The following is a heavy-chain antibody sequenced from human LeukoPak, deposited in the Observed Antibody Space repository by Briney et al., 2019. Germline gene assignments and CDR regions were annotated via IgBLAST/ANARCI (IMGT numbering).Heavy chain of an antibody. CDR2: VKKDGREK. CDR1: GLSFSSNW. D-gene: IGHD2-21*01. Sequence: GSLRLSCAASGLSFSSNWTNWLRQTQGGGRGWVANVKKDGREKYYVVSVKGRITISRDNAKNSLYLRMNSLRAEDTAVYYCAKDGDYPILTYDSWGQGALVTVSS. CDR3: AKDGDYPILTYDS. V-gene: IGHV3-7*01. J-gene: IGHJ5*01.